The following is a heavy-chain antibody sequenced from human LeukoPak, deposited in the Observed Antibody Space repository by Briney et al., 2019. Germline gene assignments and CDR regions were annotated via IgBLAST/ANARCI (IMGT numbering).Heavy chain of an antibody. CDR2: ISGSGGST. CDR1: GFTFSSYT. J-gene: IGHJ6*03. Sequence: ASVKVSCAASGFTFSSYTMSWVRQAPGKGLEWVSAISGSGGSTYYADSVKGRFTISRDNTKNTLYLQMNSLRAEDTAVYYCAKGLGVIVAYYYYMDVWGKGTTVTVSS. V-gene: IGHV3-23*01. D-gene: IGHD5-12*01. CDR3: AKGLGVIVAYYYYMDV.